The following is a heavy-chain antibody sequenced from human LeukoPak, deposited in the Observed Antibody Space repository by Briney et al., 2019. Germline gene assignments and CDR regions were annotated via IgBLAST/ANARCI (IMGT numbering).Heavy chain of an antibody. V-gene: IGHV1-2*02. D-gene: IGHD3-10*01. CDR2: INPNSGGT. CDR3: ARARGSGSYYGHDYYYYHYMDV. J-gene: IGHJ6*03. Sequence: GASVKVSCTASGYTFTGYYMHWVRQAPGQGLEWMGWINPNSGGTNYAQKFQGRVTMTRDTSTSTVYMELSSLRSEDTAIYYCARARGSGSYYGHDYYYYHYMDVWGKGTTVTVSS. CDR1: GYTFTGYY.